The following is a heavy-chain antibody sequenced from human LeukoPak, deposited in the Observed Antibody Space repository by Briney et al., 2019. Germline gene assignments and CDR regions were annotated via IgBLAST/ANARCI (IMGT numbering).Heavy chain of an antibody. CDR3: ARGPQALTSLYAFDV. J-gene: IGHJ3*01. Sequence: PGRSLRLSCAASGFTFSSYAIHWVRQAPGKGLGWVAVISYDGRNKYHAVSVKGRFIISRDNSKNTLYLQMNSLRAEDTAVYSCARGPQALTSLYAFDVWGHGTMVTVSS. CDR1: GFTFSSYA. CDR2: ISYDGRNK. V-gene: IGHV3-30-3*01.